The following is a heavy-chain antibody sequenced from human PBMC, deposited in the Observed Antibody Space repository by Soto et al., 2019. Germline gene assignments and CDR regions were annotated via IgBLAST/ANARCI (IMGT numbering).Heavy chain of an antibody. J-gene: IGHJ4*02. CDR2: TRNKANSYTT. Sequence: PGGSLRLSCAASGFTLSDHYMAWVRQAPGKGLEWVGRTRNKANSYTTEYAASVKGRFIVSSDDSMNSLYLQMNSLKTEDTAMYYCVRTSHYGSGTWNFDYWGQGTLVTVSS. CDR1: GFTLSDHY. CDR3: VRTSHYGSGTWNFDY. V-gene: IGHV3-72*01. D-gene: IGHD3-10*01.